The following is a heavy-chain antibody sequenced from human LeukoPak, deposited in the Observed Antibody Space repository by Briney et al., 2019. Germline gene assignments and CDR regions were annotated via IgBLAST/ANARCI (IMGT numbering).Heavy chain of an antibody. CDR2: INHSGST. CDR1: GGSFSGYY. J-gene: IGHJ5*02. D-gene: IGHD2-21*02. CDR3: ARAVLRHIVVVTAPGWFDP. Sequence: TSSETLSLTCAVYGGSFSGYYWSWIRQPPGKGLEWIGEINHSGSTNYNPSLKSRVTISVDTSKNQFSLKLSSVTAADTAVYYCARAVLRHIVVVTAPGWFDPWGQGTLVTVSS. V-gene: IGHV4-34*01.